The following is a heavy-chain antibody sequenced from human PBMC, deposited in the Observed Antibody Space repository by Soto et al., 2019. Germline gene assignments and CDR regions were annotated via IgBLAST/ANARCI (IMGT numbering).Heavy chain of an antibody. V-gene: IGHV4-39*01. Sequence: QLQLQESGPGLVKPSETLSLTCTVSGGSISSSSYYWGWIRQPPGKGLEWIGSIYYSGSTYYNPSLKSRVTMSVDTARTQFYLELRSVTAAATAVYYCAGRPRSTVTNLSDPWGQGTLLT. D-gene: IGHD4-17*01. CDR3: AGRPRSTVTNLSDP. CDR1: GGSISSSSYY. CDR2: IYYSGST. J-gene: IGHJ5*02.